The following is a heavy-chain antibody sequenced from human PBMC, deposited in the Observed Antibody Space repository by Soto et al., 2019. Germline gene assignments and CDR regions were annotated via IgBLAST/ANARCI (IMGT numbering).Heavy chain of an antibody. CDR2: ISAYNGNT. D-gene: IGHD2-2*01. V-gene: IGHV1-18*01. CDR1: GYTFASYA. J-gene: IGHJ4*02. CDR3: GRDPPPPGY. Sequence: QVQLVQSGAEVKKPGASVKVSCKASGYTFASYAISWMRQAPGQGLEWMGWISAYNGNTNYAQKLQGRVTMNTDTSTSTADMELRSLRSDDTAGYCCGRDPPPPGYWGQGTLVTVSS.